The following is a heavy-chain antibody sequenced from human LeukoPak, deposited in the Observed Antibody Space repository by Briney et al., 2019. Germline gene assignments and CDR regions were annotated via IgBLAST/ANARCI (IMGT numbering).Heavy chain of an antibody. CDR1: GYTFTDYY. V-gene: IGHV1-2*02. CDR3: ARRKSVAGPHPYYYYYYMDV. CDR2: ISPNSGAT. J-gene: IGHJ6*03. D-gene: IGHD6-19*01. Sequence: ASVKVSCKTSGYTFTDYYMHWVRQAPGQGLEWMGWISPNSGATNYAQKFQGRVAMARDTSISTAYMELSRLRSDDTAVYYCARRKSVAGPHPYYYYYYMDVWGKGTTVTVSS.